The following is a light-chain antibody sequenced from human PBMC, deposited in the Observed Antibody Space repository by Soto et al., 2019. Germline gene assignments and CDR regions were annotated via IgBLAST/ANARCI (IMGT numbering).Light chain of an antibody. CDR2: DVS. V-gene: IGLV2-14*01. J-gene: IGLJ1*01. CDR1: SSDVGGYNY. CDR3: SSYTSSSTYV. Sequence: QSALTQPASVSGSPGQSITISCTGTSSDVGGYNYVSWYQQHPGKAPKLIIYDVSNRPSGVSNRFSGSKSGNTASLTISGLQAEDDADYYCSSYTSSSTYVFGIGTKLTVL.